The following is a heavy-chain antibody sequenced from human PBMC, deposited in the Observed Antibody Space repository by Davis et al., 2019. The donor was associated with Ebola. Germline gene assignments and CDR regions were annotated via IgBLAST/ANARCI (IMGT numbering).Heavy chain of an antibody. D-gene: IGHD3-9*01. V-gene: IGHV1-8*01. J-gene: IGHJ6*02. CDR1: GYTFPTYD. CDR2: MNPNSENT. Sequence: AASVKVSCKASGYTFPTYDIHWVRQATGQGLEWMGWMNPNSENTGYAQKFQGRVTMTRSTSISTAHMELDSLRSEDTAVYYCARGGYFDWLTRWHYYGMDVWGQGTTVTVSS. CDR3: ARGGYFDWLTRWHYYGMDV.